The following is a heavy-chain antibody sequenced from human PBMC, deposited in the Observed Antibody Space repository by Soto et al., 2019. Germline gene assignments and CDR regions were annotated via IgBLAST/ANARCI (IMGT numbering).Heavy chain of an antibody. D-gene: IGHD2-2*01. CDR1: GFTFSSYA. CDR2: ISYDGSNK. J-gene: IGHJ4*02. CDR3: ARRDIVVVPAAAAPFDY. V-gene: IGHV3-30-3*01. Sequence: PGGFLRLSCAASGFTFSSYAMHWVRQAPGKGLEWVAVISYDGSNKYYADSVKGRFTISRDNSKNTLYLQMNSLRAEDTAVYYCARRDIVVVPAAAAPFDYWGQGTLVTVSS.